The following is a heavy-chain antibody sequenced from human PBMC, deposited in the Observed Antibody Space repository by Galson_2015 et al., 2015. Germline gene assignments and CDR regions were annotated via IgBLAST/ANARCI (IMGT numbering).Heavy chain of an antibody. CDR2: INQDGSQK. J-gene: IGHJ4*02. Sequence: SLRLSCAASAFTLSNYWMTWVRQAPGKGLEWVANINQDGSQKYYVDSVKGRFTISRDTAKNSLYLQMSSLRAEDTAVYYCAGSVIIGGGQGTLVTVSS. V-gene: IGHV3-7*01. CDR1: AFTLSNYW. CDR3: AGSVIIG.